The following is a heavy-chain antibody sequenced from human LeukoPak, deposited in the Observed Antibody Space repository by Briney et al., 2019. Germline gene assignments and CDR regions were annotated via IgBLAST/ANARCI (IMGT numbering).Heavy chain of an antibody. V-gene: IGHV1-18*01. J-gene: IGHJ4*02. CDR1: GYTFTSYG. CDR2: ISAYNGNT. D-gene: IGHD3-22*01. Sequence: ASVKVSCKASGYTFTSYGISWVRQAPGQGLEWMGWISAYNGNTNYAQKLQGRVTMTTDTSTSTAHMELRSLRSDDTAVYYCAREDYYDSSGSDYWGQGTLVTVSS. CDR3: AREDYYDSSGSDY.